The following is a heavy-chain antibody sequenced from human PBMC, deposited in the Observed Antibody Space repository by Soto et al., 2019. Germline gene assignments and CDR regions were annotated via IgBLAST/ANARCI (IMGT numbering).Heavy chain of an antibody. D-gene: IGHD1-26*01. CDR2: ISTTSTTI. CDR3: ARGSGSYGIDY. CDR1: GFTFGNHW. J-gene: IGHJ4*02. V-gene: IGHV3-48*02. Sequence: GSLRLSCVASGFTFGNHWMNWVRQAPGKGLEWLSYISTTSTTIYYADSVKGRFTISRDNAKNSLYLQINSLRDEDTAVYYCARGSGSYGIDYWGLGTLVTVSS.